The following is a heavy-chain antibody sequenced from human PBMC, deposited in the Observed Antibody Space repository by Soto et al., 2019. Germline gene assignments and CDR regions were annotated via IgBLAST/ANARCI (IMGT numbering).Heavy chain of an antibody. CDR3: AREFAPGSPNYDY. Sequence: EVQLLESAGGLEQPGGSLRLSCAASAFSFSNYAMSWVRQAPKKGLEWVSTFTRSGNTYYADSVKGRFTISRDNSKNTLYLQMDSLRAEDAPVYYCAREFAPGSPNYDYWGLGTLVTVSS. CDR2: FTRSGNT. D-gene: IGHD3-10*01. CDR1: AFSFSNYA. V-gene: IGHV3-23*01. J-gene: IGHJ4*02.